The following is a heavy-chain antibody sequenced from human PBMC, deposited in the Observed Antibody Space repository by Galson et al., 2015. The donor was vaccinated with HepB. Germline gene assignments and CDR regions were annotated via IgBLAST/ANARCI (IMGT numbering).Heavy chain of an antibody. CDR1: GFTFRTRG. CDR3: AKDAGGYYEEYFQH. CDR2: ISYDGSNK. Sequence: SLRLSCAASGFTFRTRGVHWVRQAPGKGLDWVAVISYDGSNKYYADSVKGRFTISRDNSKNTLYLQMNSLRAEDTAVYYCAKDAGGYYEEYFQHWGQGTLVTVSS. V-gene: IGHV3-30*18. J-gene: IGHJ1*01. D-gene: IGHD3-22*01.